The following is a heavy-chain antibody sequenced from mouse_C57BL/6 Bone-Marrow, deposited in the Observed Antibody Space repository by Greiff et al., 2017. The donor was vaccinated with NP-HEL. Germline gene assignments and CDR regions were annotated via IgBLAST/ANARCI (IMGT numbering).Heavy chain of an antibody. CDR1: GYTFTSYW. Sequence: VQLQQSGADLVKPGASVKLSCKASGYTFTSYWMHWVKQRPGQGLEWIGYINPCSGYTKYNHKFKDKATLTADKSYSTAYMQLSSLTYEDSAVYYCTDYDYEGAYWGQGTLVTVSA. J-gene: IGHJ3*01. D-gene: IGHD2-4*01. V-gene: IGHV1-7*01. CDR3: TDYDYEGAY. CDR2: INPCSGYT.